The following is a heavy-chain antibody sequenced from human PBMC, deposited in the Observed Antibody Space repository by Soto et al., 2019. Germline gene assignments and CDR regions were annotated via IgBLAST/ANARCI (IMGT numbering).Heavy chain of an antibody. Sequence: DVQLVESGGGLVQPGRSLRLSCAASGFTFDDYAMHWVRQAPGKGLEWVSGISWNSGSIGYADSVKGRFTISRDNAKNSLYLQMNSLRAEDTALYYCAKDSQQWLVRWYFDLWGRGTLVTVSS. J-gene: IGHJ2*01. D-gene: IGHD6-19*01. CDR3: AKDSQQWLVRWYFDL. CDR1: GFTFDDYA. V-gene: IGHV3-9*01. CDR2: ISWNSGSI.